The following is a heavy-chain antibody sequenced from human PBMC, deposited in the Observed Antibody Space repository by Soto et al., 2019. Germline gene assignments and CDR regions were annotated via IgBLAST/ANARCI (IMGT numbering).Heavy chain of an antibody. J-gene: IGHJ4*02. V-gene: IGHV3-43D*04. CDR2: ISWDGGST. D-gene: IGHD4-17*01. CDR3: ARNSGDYEVY. CDR1: GFTFDDYA. Sequence: EVQLVESGGVVVQPGGSLRLSCAASGFTFDDYAMHWVRQAPGKGLEWVSLISWDGGSTYYADSVKGRFTISRDNSKNSLYLQMNSLNVEDTAIYYCARNSGDYEVYWGQGTLVTVS.